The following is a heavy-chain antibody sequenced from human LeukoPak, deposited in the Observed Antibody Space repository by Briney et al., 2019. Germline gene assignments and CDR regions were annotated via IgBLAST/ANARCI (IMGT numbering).Heavy chain of an antibody. D-gene: IGHD1-1*01. J-gene: IGHJ6*02. Sequence: GGSLRLSCAASGFTISSNYMSWVRQAPGKGLEWVSVIYSGGSTYYTDSVKGRFTISIDNSKNTLYLQMNSLRAEDTAVYYCARDGTWGTYYYYGMDVWGQGTTVTVSS. CDR2: IYSGGST. CDR1: GFTISSNY. CDR3: ARDGTWGTYYYYGMDV. V-gene: IGHV3-66*01.